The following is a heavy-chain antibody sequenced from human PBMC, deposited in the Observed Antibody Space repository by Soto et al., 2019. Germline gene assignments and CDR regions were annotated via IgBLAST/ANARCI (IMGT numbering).Heavy chain of an antibody. V-gene: IGHV1-18*01. D-gene: IGHD3-9*01. CDR3: ARDQGGGYFDWFSRTATVTTLDY. J-gene: IGHJ4*02. CDR1: GYTFTSYG. Sequence: QVQLVQSGAEVKKPGASVKVSCKASGYTFTSYGISWVRQAPGQGLEWMGWISAYNGNTNYAQKLQGRVTMTTDTTTGTAYMELRSLSSDDTAVYYCARDQGGGYFDWFSRTATVTTLDYWGQGTLVTVSS. CDR2: ISAYNGNT.